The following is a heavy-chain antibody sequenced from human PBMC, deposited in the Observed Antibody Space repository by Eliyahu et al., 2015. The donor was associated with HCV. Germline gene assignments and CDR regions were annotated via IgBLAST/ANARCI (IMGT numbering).Heavy chain of an antibody. V-gene: IGHV3-15*01. CDR2: IKSKTDGGTT. CDR1: GFTFSNAW. J-gene: IGHJ3*02. CDR3: TTRFGVDAFDI. Sequence: EVQLVESGGGLVKPGGSLRLSCAASGFTFSNAWMSWVRQGPGEGVGWVGRIKSKTDGGTTDYAAPVKGRFTISRDDSKNTLYLQMNSLKTEDTAVYYCTTRFGVDAFDIWGQGTMVTVSS. D-gene: IGHD3-10*01.